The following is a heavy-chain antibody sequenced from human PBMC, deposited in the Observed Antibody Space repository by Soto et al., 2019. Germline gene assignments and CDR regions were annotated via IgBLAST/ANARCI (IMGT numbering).Heavy chain of an antibody. CDR1: GFTFSSYA. CDR2: ISGSGGST. V-gene: IGHV3-23*01. D-gene: IGHD2-15*01. Sequence: EVQLLESGGGLVQPGGSLRLSCAASGFTFSSYAMSWVRQAPGKGLEGVSAISGSGGSTYYADSVKGRFTISRANTKNTLYLQMNSLRAEDTAVYYCATSYCSGGSCYSHFNYYYYYMDVCGKGTTVTVSS. CDR3: ATSYCSGGSCYSHFNYYYYYMDV. J-gene: IGHJ6*03.